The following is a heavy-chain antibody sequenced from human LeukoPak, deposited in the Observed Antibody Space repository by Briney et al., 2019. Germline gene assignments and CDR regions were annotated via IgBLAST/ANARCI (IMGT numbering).Heavy chain of an antibody. CDR2: IYYSGST. CDR1: GGSISGYY. J-gene: IGHJ4*02. CDR3: ARRGATVTTVFDY. V-gene: IGHV4-59*08. Sequence: SETLSLTCTVSGGSISGYYWSWIRQPPGKGLEWIGYIYYSGSTNYNPSLKSRVTISVDTSKNQFSLKLSSVTAADTAVYYCARRGATVTTVFDYWGQGTLVTVSS. D-gene: IGHD4-17*01.